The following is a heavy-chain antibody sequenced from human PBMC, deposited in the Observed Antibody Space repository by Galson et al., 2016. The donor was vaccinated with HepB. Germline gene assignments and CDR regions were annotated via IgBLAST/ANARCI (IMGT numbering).Heavy chain of an antibody. CDR2: INPHEDT. CDR1: GGSLNGYY. V-gene: IGHV4-34*01. D-gene: IGHD3-9*01. CDR3: ARVEFETEGFWFDP. Sequence: SETLSLTCAVSGGSLNGYYWSWLRQPPGKGLEWIGQINPHEDTSYNPSLKSRVAISIDTSNSQFSLSLSSVTAADTAVYYCARVEFETEGFWFDPWGQGTLVTVSS. J-gene: IGHJ5*02.